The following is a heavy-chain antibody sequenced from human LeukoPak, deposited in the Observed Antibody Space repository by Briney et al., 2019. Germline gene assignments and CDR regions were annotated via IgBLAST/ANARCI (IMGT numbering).Heavy chain of an antibody. D-gene: IGHD6-6*01. CDR1: GYTFTSYD. CDR2: MNPNSGNT. J-gene: IGHJ4*02. CDR3: ARRGIAARTFDY. V-gene: IGHV1-8*03. Sequence: ASVKVSCKASGYTFTSYDINWVRQATGQGLEWMGWMNPNSGNTGYAQKFPGRVTITRNTSISTAYMELSSLRSEDTAVYYCARRGIAARTFDYWGQGTLVTVSS.